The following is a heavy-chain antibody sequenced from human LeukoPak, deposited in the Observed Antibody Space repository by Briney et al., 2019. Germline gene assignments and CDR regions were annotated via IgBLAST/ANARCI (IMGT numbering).Heavy chain of an antibody. V-gene: IGHV3-30-3*01. CDR2: ISYDGSNK. CDR3: ARDRVSGFLDY. Sequence: GRSLRLSCAASGFTFSSYAMHWVRQAPGKGLEWVAVISYDGSNKYYADSVKGRFTVSRDNSKNTLYLQMNSLRAEDTAVYYCARDRVSGFLDYWGQGTLVTVSS. D-gene: IGHD5-12*01. CDR1: GFTFSSYA. J-gene: IGHJ4*02.